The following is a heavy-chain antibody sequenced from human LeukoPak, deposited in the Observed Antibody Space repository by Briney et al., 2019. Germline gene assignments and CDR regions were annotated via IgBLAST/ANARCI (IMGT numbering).Heavy chain of an antibody. CDR3: ARGGGFWSGNPYYYYGMDV. Sequence: SETLSLTCTVSGGSISSGGYYWSWIRQHPGKGLEWIGYIYYSGSTNYNPSLKSRVTISVDTSKNQFSLKLSSVTAADTAVYYCARGGGFWSGNPYYYYGMDVWGQGTTVTVSS. CDR1: GGSISSGGYY. J-gene: IGHJ6*02. CDR2: IYYSGST. V-gene: IGHV4-31*03. D-gene: IGHD3-3*01.